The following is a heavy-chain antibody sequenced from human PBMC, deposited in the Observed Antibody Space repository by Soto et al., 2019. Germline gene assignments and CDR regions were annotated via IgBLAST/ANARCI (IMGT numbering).Heavy chain of an antibody. J-gene: IGHJ4*02. CDR1: GFTFSSYA. V-gene: IGHV3-23*01. CDR2: ISGSGGST. D-gene: IGHD5-18*01. CDR3: AKGSAAMGDFEY. Sequence: GSLRLACTASGFTFSSYAMSWVRQAPGKGLEWVSAISGSGGSTYYADSVKGRFTISRDNSKNTLYLQMNSLRAEDTAVYYCAKGSAAMGDFEYWGQGTLVTVYS.